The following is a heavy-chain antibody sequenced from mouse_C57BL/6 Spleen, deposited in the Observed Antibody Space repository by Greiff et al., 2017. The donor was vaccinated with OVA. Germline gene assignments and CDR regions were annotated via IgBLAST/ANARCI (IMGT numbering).Heavy chain of an antibody. CDR1: GYTFTDYE. CDR3: TGSTMVKYYYAMDY. Sequence: VQLQESGAELVRPGASVTLSCKASGYTFTDYEMHWVKQTPVHGLEWIGAIDPETGGTAYNQKFKGKAILTADKSSSTAYMELRSLTSEDSAVYYCTGSTMVKYYYAMDYWGQGTSVTVSS. D-gene: IGHD2-2*01. CDR2: IDPETGGT. J-gene: IGHJ4*01. V-gene: IGHV1-15*01.